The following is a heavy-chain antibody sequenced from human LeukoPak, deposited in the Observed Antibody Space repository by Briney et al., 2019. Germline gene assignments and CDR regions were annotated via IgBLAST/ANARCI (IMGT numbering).Heavy chain of an antibody. D-gene: IGHD3-16*01. V-gene: IGHV3-30*03. J-gene: IGHJ4*02. CDR1: GFTFSSYG. Sequence: GRSLRLSCAASGFTFSSYGMHWVRQAPGKGLEWVAAISDDGSNKYHADSVKGRFTLSRDNSRNTLYLQMNSLRPEDTAVYYCARRGEMATKALDYWGQGTLVTVSS. CDR2: ISDDGSNK. CDR3: ARRGEMATKALDY.